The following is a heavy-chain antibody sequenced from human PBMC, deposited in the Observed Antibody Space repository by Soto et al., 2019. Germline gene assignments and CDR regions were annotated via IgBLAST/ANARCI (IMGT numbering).Heavy chain of an antibody. CDR2: FDPEDGET. CDR1: GYTLTELS. V-gene: IGHV1-24*01. CDR3: ATAPWVTGVAAAWWFDP. J-gene: IGHJ5*02. D-gene: IGHD2-2*01. Sequence: GASVKVSCKVSGYTLTELSMHWVRQAPGKGLEWMGGFDPEDGETIYAQKFQGRVTMTEDTSTDTAYMELSSLRSEDTAVYYCATAPWVTGVAAAWWFDPWGQGTLVTVSS.